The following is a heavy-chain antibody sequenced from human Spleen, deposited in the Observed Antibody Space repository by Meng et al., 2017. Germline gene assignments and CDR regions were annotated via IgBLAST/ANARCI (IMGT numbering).Heavy chain of an antibody. CDR2: ISGYNLRT. J-gene: IGHJ3*02. V-gene: IGHV1-18*01. CDR3: TTHYYGSGTYYKDVFDI. CDR1: GYTFSNYG. Sequence: ASVKVSCKASGYTFSNYGVTWVRQAPGQGLEWMGWISGYNLRTNYARKFQGRVTMTIDTSTRTSYMELSTLRSDDTAVYFCTTHYYGSGTYYKDVFDIWGQGTMVTVSS. D-gene: IGHD3-10*01.